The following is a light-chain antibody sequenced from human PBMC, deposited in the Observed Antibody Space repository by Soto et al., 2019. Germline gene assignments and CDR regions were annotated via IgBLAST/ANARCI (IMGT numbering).Light chain of an antibody. CDR1: NSDIGICDF. Sequence: QSALAQPASVSGTPGQSISISCPGSNSDIGICDFVSWYQHHPDRAPKLIDSGFSHRPSGVSTRCSGSKSGNTASLAISGLQSVNEADYHCIPYTSSDAGYVYRTAPKVTV. CDR3: IPYTSSDAGYV. J-gene: IGLJ1*01. V-gene: IGLV2-14*01. CDR2: GFS.